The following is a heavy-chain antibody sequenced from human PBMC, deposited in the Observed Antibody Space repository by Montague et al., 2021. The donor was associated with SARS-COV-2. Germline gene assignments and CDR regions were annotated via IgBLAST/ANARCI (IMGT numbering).Heavy chain of an antibody. CDR2: ISYSGRT. Sequence: SETLSLTCTVSGGPVSSSPYYWGWIRQPPGRGLEWVGSISYSGRTYFSPSLKSRLTISVDSSENQFPLGLSSVTAADTAVYYCASSYYYGSGTYVYNYYMDVWGKGTTVTVSS. CDR1: GGPVSSSPYY. V-gene: IGHV4-39*01. J-gene: IGHJ6*03. D-gene: IGHD3-10*01. CDR3: ASSYYYGSGTYVYNYYMDV.